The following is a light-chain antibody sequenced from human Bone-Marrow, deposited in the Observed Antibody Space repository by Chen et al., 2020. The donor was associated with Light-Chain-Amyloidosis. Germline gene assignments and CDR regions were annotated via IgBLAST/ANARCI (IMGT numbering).Light chain of an antibody. CDR2: DAS. CDR1: QDIGND. CDR3: QEYDDAPWT. V-gene: IGKV1-27*01. Sequence: DIQMTQSPSSLSASVGDRVTVTCRASQDIGNDLAWYHQKPGTVPKLLVYDASDLESGVPSRFSASGSGADFTLTISSLQPEDVGTYYCQEYDDAPWTFGQGTKVEIK. J-gene: IGKJ1*01.